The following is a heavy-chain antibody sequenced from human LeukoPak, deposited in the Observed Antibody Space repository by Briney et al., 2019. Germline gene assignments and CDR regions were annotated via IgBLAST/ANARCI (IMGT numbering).Heavy chain of an antibody. D-gene: IGHD3-10*01. J-gene: IGHJ6*02. CDR1: GYTFTGYY. CDR3: AREGIVNYYGSGSYYNVYYGMDV. CDR2: INPNSGGT. Sequence: ASVKVSCKASGYTFTGYYMHWVRQAPGQGLEWMGWINPNSGGTNYAQKFQGWVTMTRDTSISTAYMELSRLRSDDTAVYYCAREGIVNYYGSGSYYNVYYGMDVWGQGTTVTVSS. V-gene: IGHV1-2*04.